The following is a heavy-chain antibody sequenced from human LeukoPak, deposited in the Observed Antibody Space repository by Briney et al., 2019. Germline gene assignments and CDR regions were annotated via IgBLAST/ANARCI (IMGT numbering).Heavy chain of an antibody. CDR1: GGTFSSYA. CDR2: INPNSGGT. V-gene: IGHV1-2*06. J-gene: IGHJ4*02. CDR3: AREYTGLDY. Sequence: ASVKVSCKASGGTFSSYAISWVRQAPGQGLEWMGRINPNSGGTNYAQKFQGRVTMTRDTSISTAYMELSRLRSDDTAVYYCAREYTGLDYWGQGTLVTVSS. D-gene: IGHD1-1*01.